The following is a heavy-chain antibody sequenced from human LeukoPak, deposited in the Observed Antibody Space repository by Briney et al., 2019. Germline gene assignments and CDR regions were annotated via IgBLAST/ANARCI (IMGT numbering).Heavy chain of an antibody. J-gene: IGHJ4*02. D-gene: IGHD4-17*01. CDR2: IIPIFGTA. CDR1: GGTFSSYA. Sequence: SVKVSCKASGGTFSSYAISWARQAPGQGLEWMRRIIPIFGTANYAQKFQGRVTITTDESTSTACMELSSLRSEDTAVYYCARGVDYGDYAFDYWGQGTLVTVSS. V-gene: IGHV1-69*05. CDR3: ARGVDYGDYAFDY.